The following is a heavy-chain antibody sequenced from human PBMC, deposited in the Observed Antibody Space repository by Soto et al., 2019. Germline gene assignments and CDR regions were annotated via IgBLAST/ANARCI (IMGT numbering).Heavy chain of an antibody. CDR2: ISAYNGNT. V-gene: IGHV1-18*01. Sequence: ASVKVSCKASGYTFTSYGISWVRQAPGQGLEWMGWISAYNGNTNYAQKLQGRVTMTTDTSTSTAYMELRSLRSDDTAVYYCASHSSSWYSDWCFDYWGQGTLVTVS. J-gene: IGHJ4*02. CDR1: GYTFTSYG. CDR3: ASHSSSWYSDWCFDY. D-gene: IGHD6-13*01.